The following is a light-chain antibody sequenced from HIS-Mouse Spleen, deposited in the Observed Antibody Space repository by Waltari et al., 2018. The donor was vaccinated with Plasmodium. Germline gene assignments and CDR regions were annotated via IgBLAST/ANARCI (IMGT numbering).Light chain of an antibody. CDR1: KLGDKY. V-gene: IGLV3-1*01. Sequence: SYELTQPPSVSVSPGQTASITCSGAKLGDKYACWYQQKPGQSPVLVIYQDSKRPSGNPERFSGSNSGSTATLTISGTQAMDEADYYCQAWDSSTVVFGGGTKLTVL. J-gene: IGLJ2*01. CDR2: QDS. CDR3: QAWDSSTVV.